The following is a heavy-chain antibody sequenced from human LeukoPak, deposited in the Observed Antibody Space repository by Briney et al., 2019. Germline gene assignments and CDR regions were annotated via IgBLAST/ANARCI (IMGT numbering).Heavy chain of an antibody. CDR2: INAGPTI. V-gene: IGHV3-48*02. CDR1: GFAFTTSG. Sequence: PGGSLRLSCAASGFAFTTSGMNSVRQAPGKGREWDSFINAGPTIYYADSVRGRFTISRDNVKTSLYLEMSTLREDDTAVYYWGRRLSGSFLDYGGQGTLVTVSS. J-gene: IGHJ4*02. CDR3: GRRLSGSFLDY. D-gene: IGHD3-10*01.